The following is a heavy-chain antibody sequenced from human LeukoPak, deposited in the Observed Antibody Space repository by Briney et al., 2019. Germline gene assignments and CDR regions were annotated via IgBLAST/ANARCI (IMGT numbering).Heavy chain of an antibody. J-gene: IGHJ4*02. CDR1: GGSISSYY. V-gene: IGHV4-59*12. Sequence: SETLSLTCSVSGGSISSYYWNWIRQPPGKGLEWIGSISYSGSTNYNPSLESRVTMSVDTSKNQFSLKLSSVTAADTAVYYCARGAYNYGSGSYVFDYWGQGTLVTVSS. CDR3: ARGAYNYGSGSYVFDY. CDR2: ISYSGST. D-gene: IGHD3-10*01.